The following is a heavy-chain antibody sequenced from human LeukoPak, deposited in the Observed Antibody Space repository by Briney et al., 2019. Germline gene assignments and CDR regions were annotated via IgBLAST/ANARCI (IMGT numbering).Heavy chain of an antibody. D-gene: IGHD3-10*01. Sequence: GGSLRLSCAASGFTFSDYYMSWIRQAPGKGPEWVSALSDSGGSTFYADSVKGRFTISRDNSKNTLYLQINRLRAEDTAVYYCAKGGAVSSKSITMIRGTRRYYYYMDVWGKGTTVTISS. CDR3: AKGGAVSSKSITMIRGTRRYYYYMDV. V-gene: IGHV3-23*01. CDR2: LSDSGGST. CDR1: GFTFSDYY. J-gene: IGHJ6*03.